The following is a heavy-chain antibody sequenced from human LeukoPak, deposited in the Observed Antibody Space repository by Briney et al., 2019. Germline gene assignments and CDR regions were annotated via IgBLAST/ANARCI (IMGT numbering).Heavy chain of an antibody. D-gene: IGHD4-17*01. Sequence: PGGSLRLSCSASGFDLSPYTMNWVRQAPGKGLEWVASISSTSTYMYYADSLKGRFTISRDNAKNTLYPQLDSLRAEDTATYYCARRVTTFLSWGQGTLVIVSS. V-gene: IGHV3-21*01. CDR2: ISSTSTYM. CDR1: GFDLSPYT. J-gene: IGHJ4*02. CDR3: ARRVTTFLS.